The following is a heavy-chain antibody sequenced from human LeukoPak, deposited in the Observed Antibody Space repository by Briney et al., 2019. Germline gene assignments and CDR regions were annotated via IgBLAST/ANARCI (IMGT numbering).Heavy chain of an antibody. Sequence: PSETLSLTCTASGGSISSYYWSWIRQPPGKGLEWIGYIYYSGSTNYNPSLKSRVTISVDTSKNQFSLKLSSVTAADTAVYYCARADYYGSGSYYNGWGQGTLVTVSS. CDR3: ARADYYGSGSYYNG. D-gene: IGHD3-10*01. CDR1: GGSISSYY. J-gene: IGHJ4*02. CDR2: IYYSGST. V-gene: IGHV4-59*01.